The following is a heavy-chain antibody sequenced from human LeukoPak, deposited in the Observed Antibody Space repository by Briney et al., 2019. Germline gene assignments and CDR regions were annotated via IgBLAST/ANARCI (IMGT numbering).Heavy chain of an antibody. Sequence: ASVKVSCKASGGTFNSYAISWVRQAPGQGLEWMGWINPNSGGTNYAQKFQGRVTITADESTSTAYMELSSLRSEDTAVYYCARVAKGFDYWGQGTLVTVSS. J-gene: IGHJ4*02. CDR3: ARVAKGFDY. CDR1: GGTFNSYA. CDR2: INPNSGGT. V-gene: IGHV1-69*13.